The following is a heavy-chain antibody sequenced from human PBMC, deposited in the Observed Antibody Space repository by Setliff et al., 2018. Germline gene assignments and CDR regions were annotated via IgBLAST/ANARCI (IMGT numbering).Heavy chain of an antibody. J-gene: IGHJ4*02. CDR3: ARVVDSATYYYDSSGYFFDY. CDR2: IKQDGSEK. D-gene: IGHD3-22*01. Sequence: LRLSCAASGFTFSSYWMSWVRQAPGKGLEWVANIKQDGSEKYYVDSVKGRFTISRDNAKNSLYLQMNSLRAEDTAVYYCARVVDSATYYYDSSGYFFDYWGQGTLVTVSS. CDR1: GFTFSSYW. V-gene: IGHV3-7*01.